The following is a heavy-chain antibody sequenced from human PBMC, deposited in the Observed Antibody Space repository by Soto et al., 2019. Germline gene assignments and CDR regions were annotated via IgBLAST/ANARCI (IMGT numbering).Heavy chain of an antibody. J-gene: IGHJ4*02. CDR3: TRGYGDYVRDY. V-gene: IGHV3-73*01. D-gene: IGHD4-17*01. CDR2: IRSISNSYAT. CDR1: GFTFSGSA. Sequence: EVQLVESGGGLVQPGGSLKLSCAVSGFTFSGSAMHWVRQASGKGLEWVGRIRSISNSYATAYAASVKGRFTISRDDSKNTAYLQMNSLKTEDTAVYYCTRGYGDYVRDYWGQGTLVTVSS.